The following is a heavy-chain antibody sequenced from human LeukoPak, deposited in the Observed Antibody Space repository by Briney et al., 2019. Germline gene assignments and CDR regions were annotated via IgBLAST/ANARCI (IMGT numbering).Heavy chain of an antibody. CDR2: VENDGRTK. D-gene: IGHD3-9*01. J-gene: IGHJ4*02. Sequence: PGGSLRLSCAASGFTFRNLGMHWVRQAPGKGLEWVAFVENDGRTKYYADSVKGRFTISRDNSKNTLFLQMNSLRAEDTAVYYCVRDYENLTGSKTRFHYWGQGTLVTVSS. V-gene: IGHV3-33*05. CDR3: VRDYENLTGSKTRFHY. CDR1: GFTFRNLG.